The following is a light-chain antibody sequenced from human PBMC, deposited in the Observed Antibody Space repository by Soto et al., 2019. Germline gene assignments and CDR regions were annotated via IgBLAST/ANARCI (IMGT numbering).Light chain of an antibody. J-gene: IGKJ5*01. V-gene: IGKV3-20*01. CDR2: GAS. Sequence: IVLTQSPGTLSLSQGERATLSCRDSQSVSNNYLAWYQQKPGQAPRLLIYGASNRATGIPDRFSGSGSGTDFTLTISRLEPEDFAVYYCQQYGSSLTWTFGQGTRLEI. CDR3: QQYGSSLTWT. CDR1: QSVSNNY.